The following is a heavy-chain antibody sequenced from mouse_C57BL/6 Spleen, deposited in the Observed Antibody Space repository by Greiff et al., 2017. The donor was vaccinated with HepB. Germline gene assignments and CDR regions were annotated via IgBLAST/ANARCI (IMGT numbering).Heavy chain of an antibody. J-gene: IGHJ3*01. CDR1: GFTFSDYG. CDR2: ISSGSSTF. Sequence: EVQLVESGGGLLKPGGSLKLPCAASGFTFSDYGMYWVRRAPEKGLGWVAYISSGSSTFYYADTVKGRFTISRDNAKSTQFLQMTSLRSEDTARYCCARGACWGQGTMVTVSA. V-gene: IGHV5-17*01. CDR3: ARGAC.